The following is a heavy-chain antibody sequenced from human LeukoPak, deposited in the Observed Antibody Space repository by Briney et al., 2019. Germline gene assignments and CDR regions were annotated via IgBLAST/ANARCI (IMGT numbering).Heavy chain of an antibody. J-gene: IGHJ3*02. V-gene: IGHV1-69*04. CDR2: IIPILGIA. Sequence: ASVKVSCKASGGTFSSYAISWVRQAPGQGLEWMGRIIPILGIANYAQKFQGRVTITADKSTSTAYMELSSLRSEDTAVYYCARDREPYCGGDCPYPYDAFDIWGQGTMVTVSS. CDR1: GGTFSSYA. D-gene: IGHD2-21*02. CDR3: ARDREPYCGGDCPYPYDAFDI.